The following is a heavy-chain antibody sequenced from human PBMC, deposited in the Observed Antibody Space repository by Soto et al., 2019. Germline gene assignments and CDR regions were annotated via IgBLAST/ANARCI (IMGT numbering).Heavy chain of an antibody. CDR2: ISGSVCST. D-gene: IGHD1-1*01. V-gene: IGHV3-23*01. Sequence: LRVSRTASLFTFSSYARSCVLQTPWKWLEWFSAISGSVCSTYYAESVKGRFTISRDNSKNTLHLQMNSLRAEDTAVYYCAKEGSWNDRFFDYWGQGTLVTVSS. CDR1: LFTFSSYA. CDR3: AKEGSWNDRFFDY. J-gene: IGHJ4*02.